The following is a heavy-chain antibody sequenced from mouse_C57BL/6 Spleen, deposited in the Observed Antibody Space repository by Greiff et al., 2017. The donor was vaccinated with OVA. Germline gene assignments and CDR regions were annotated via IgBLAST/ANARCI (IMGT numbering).Heavy chain of an antibody. D-gene: IGHD1-1*01. V-gene: IGHV1-19*01. CDR2: INPYNGGT. Sequence: EVQLQQSGPVLVKPGASVKMSCKASGYTFTDYYMNWVKQSHGKSLEWIGVINPYNGGTSYNQKFKGKATLTVDKSSSTAYMELNSLTSEDSAVYYCARGYYGSSYFDYWGQGTTRTVSS. CDR1: GYTFTDYY. CDR3: ARGYYGSSYFDY. J-gene: IGHJ2*01.